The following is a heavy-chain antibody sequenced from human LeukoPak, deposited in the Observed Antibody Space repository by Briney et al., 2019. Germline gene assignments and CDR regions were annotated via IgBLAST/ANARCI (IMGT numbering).Heavy chain of an antibody. CDR2: MNPNSGNT. CDR1: GYTFTSYD. J-gene: IGHJ6*03. Sequence: ASVKVSCKASGYTFTSYDINWVRQATGQGLEWMGWMNPNSGNTGYAQKFQGRVTMTRNTSISTAYMELSSLRSEDTAVYYCARGVVLIGFPNYYYYMDVWGKGTTVTVSS. V-gene: IGHV1-8*01. D-gene: IGHD2-8*01. CDR3: ARGVVLIGFPNYYYYMDV.